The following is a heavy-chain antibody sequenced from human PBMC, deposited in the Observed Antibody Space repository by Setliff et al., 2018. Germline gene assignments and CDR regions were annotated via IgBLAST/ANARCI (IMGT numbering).Heavy chain of an antibody. Sequence: ASVKVSCKASGYTFTSYAMHWVRQAPGQRLEWMGWINAGNGNTKYSQKFQGRVTITRDTSASTAYMELSSLRSEDTAVYYRARDRRDRAFDYWGQGTLVTVSS. V-gene: IGHV1-3*01. J-gene: IGHJ4*02. CDR3: ARDRRDRAFDY. CDR1: GYTFTSYA. D-gene: IGHD2-15*01. CDR2: INAGNGNT.